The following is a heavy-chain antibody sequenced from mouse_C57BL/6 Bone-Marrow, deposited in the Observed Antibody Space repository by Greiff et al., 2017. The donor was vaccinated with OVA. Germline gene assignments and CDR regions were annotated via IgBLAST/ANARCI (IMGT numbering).Heavy chain of an antibody. CDR2: IDPANGNT. V-gene: IGHV14-3*01. Sequence: EVQLQQSVAELVRPGASVKLSCTASGFNITNSYMHWVKQRPEQGLEWIGRIDPANGNTKYAPKFQGKATITADTTSNTANPQLSSLTSEDTANYYGAREGYYGSSYLWYFDDWGTGTTVTVSS. D-gene: IGHD1-1*01. J-gene: IGHJ1*03. CDR1: GFNITNSY. CDR3: AREGYYGSSYLWYFDD.